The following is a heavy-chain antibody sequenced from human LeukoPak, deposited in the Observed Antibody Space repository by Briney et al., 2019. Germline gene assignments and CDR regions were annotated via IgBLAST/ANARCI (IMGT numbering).Heavy chain of an antibody. D-gene: IGHD5-12*01. CDR3: ARDGGSTGYDLYDY. CDR1: GFTFHNYW. Sequence: GGSLRLSCAASGFTFHNYWMAWVRQTPGKGLEWVANIKHDASEKYYVDSVKGRFTSARVNAQNSFFLKMNSLRAEDTAVYFCARDGGSTGYDLYDYWGQGTLVTVSS. V-gene: IGHV3-7*01. J-gene: IGHJ4*02. CDR2: IKHDASEK.